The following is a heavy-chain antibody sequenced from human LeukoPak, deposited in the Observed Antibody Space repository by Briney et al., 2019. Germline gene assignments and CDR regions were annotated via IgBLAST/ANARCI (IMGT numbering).Heavy chain of an antibody. CDR3: ASSGWYSTPNWFDP. D-gene: IGHD6-19*01. Sequence: GGSLRLSCAASGFTFSRSWMHWVRQAPGKGLEWVASIKEDGSEKYYVDSVKGRFTISRDNAKNSLYLQMNSLRAEDTAMYYCASSGWYSTPNWFDPWGQGTLVIVSS. V-gene: IGHV3-7*01. J-gene: IGHJ5*02. CDR1: GFTFSRSW. CDR2: IKEDGSEK.